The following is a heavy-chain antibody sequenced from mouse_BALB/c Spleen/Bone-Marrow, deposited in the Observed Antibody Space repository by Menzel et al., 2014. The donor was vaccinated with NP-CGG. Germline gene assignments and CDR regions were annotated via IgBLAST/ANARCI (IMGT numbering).Heavy chain of an antibody. CDR2: IYPYNGGT. V-gene: IGHV1S29*02. CDR1: GYKFNDYN. D-gene: IGHD2-3*01. J-gene: IGHJ1*01. CDR3: GRGYSWYFDV. Sequence: EVKLMESGPELVKPGASVKISCKASGYKFNDYNMHWVKQSHGKSLEWIGYIYPYNGGTGYDQKFKSKATLTVDNSSSTAYMELRSLTSEDSAVYYCGRGYSWYFDVWGAGTTVTVSS.